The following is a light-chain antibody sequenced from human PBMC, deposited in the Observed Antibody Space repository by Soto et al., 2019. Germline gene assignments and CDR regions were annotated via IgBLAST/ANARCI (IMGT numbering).Light chain of an antibody. CDR1: QTVNTW. CDR2: DAS. V-gene: IGKV1-5*01. Sequence: DIQLTQSPSTLSASVGERVTLTCRASQTVNTWLAWYQHKPGKAPKLLIHDASVLETGVPSRFSGFSSGTEFTLTISSLQPDDFATYFCQQYNSYSPEGLTFGGGTKVDIK. J-gene: IGKJ4*01. CDR3: QQYNSYSPEGLT.